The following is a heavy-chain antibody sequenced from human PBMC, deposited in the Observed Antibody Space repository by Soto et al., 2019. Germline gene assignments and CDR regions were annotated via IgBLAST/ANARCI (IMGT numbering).Heavy chain of an antibody. V-gene: IGHV3-23*01. D-gene: IGHD6-19*01. Sequence: GGSLRLSCATSGFSLRAFDVSWVRHAPGKGLEWLSVFIRGGDKIYSADSARGRFTISGDNAGNMLYLQMNRLTVEDTAVYYCAKATTNGGWFNPFDSWGQGALVTVSS. CDR1: GFSLRAFD. CDR3: AKATTNGGWFNPFDS. J-gene: IGHJ4*02. CDR2: FIRGGDKI.